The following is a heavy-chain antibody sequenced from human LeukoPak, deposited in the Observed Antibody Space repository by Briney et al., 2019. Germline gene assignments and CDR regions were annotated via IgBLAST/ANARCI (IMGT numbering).Heavy chain of an antibody. CDR2: ISYDGSNK. CDR3: ARREVTRAYYDILTGYYSSYYYYGMDV. V-gene: IGHV3-30-3*01. D-gene: IGHD3-9*01. J-gene: IGHJ6*02. CDR1: GFTLSSYA. Sequence: PGRSLRVSCPASGFTLSSYAMHWVRQAPAKELEGVAVISYDGSNKYYAHSLKGRFTISRDNSKNTLYLHMNGLRAEDTAVYYCARREVTRAYYDILTGYYSSYYYYGMDVWGQGTTVTVSS.